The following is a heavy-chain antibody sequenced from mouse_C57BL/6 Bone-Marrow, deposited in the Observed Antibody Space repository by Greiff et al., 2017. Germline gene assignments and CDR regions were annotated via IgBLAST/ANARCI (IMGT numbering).Heavy chain of an antibody. CDR3: ARGTPYDYDNY. D-gene: IGHD2-4*01. CDR2: IDPSDSYT. Sequence: QVQLQQPGAELVMPGASVKLSCKASGYTFTSYWMHWVKQRPGQGLEWIGEIDPSDSYTNYNQKFKGKSTLTVDKSSSTAYMQRSSLTSEDSAVYYGARGTPYDYDNYWGQGTTLTVSS. J-gene: IGHJ2*01. V-gene: IGHV1-69*01. CDR1: GYTFTSYW.